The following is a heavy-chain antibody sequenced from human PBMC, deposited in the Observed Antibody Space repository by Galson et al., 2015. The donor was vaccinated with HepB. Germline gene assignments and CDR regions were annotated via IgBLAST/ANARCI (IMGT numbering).Heavy chain of an antibody. V-gene: IGHV3-21*01. J-gene: IGHJ4*02. Sequence: SLRLSCAASGFTFSSYSMNWVRQAPGKGLEWVSSISSSSSNIYYADSVKGRFTISRDNAKNSLYLQMNSLRAEDTAVYYCARDTYYYGSGSYYREPFINWGQGTLVTVSS. CDR3: ARDTYYYGSGSYYREPFIN. CDR2: ISSSSSNI. D-gene: IGHD3-10*01. CDR1: GFTFSSYS.